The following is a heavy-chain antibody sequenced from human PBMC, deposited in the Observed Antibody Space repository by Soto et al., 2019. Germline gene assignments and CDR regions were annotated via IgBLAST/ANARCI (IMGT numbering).Heavy chain of an antibody. V-gene: IGHV4-59*12. CDR1: GGSIGYYY. CDR2: IFYSGNT. D-gene: IGHD3-10*01. J-gene: IGHJ4*02. Sequence: PSETLSLTCTISGGSIGYYYWSWIRQPPGKGLEWIGYIFYSGNTNYNPSLKSRLTISLDTSKNQFSLKLRSVTAADTAVYYCARCYGSGSYYNGLFDYWGQGTLVTVS. CDR3: ARCYGSGSYYNGLFDY.